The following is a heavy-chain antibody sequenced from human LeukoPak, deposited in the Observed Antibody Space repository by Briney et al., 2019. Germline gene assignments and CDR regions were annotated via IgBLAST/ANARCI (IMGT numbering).Heavy chain of an antibody. Sequence: GGSLRLSCAASGFTFSSYGMHWVRQAPGKGLEWVAVIWYDGSNKYYADSVKGRFTISRDNSKNTLYLQMNSLRAEDTAVYYCARDASSGAYFGYWGQGTLVTVSS. CDR2: IWYDGSNK. V-gene: IGHV3-33*01. D-gene: IGHD6-6*01. CDR3: ARDASSGAYFGY. J-gene: IGHJ4*02. CDR1: GFTFSSYG.